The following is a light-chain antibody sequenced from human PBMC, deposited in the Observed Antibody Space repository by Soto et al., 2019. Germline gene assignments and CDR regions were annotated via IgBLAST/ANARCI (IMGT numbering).Light chain of an antibody. Sequence: QSALTQPASVSGSPGQSITISCTGTSRDVGAYDYVSWYLQYPDKAPQLLIYYVDHRPSGVSSRFSGSKSGNMASLTISGLQAEDEGDYYCCSYADGSIYFFGTGTKVTVL. V-gene: IGLV2-14*03. J-gene: IGLJ1*01. CDR1: SRDVGAYDY. CDR3: CSYADGSIYF. CDR2: YVD.